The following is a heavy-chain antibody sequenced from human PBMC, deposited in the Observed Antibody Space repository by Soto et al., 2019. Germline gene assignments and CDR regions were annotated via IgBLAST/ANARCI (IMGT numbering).Heavy chain of an antibody. V-gene: IGHV3-21*06. CDR2: ISSTTNYI. Sequence: GGSLRLSCAASGFTFTRYSMNWVRQAPGKGLEWVSSISSTTNYIYYGDSMKGRFTISRDNAKNSLYLEMNSLGAEDTAVYYCARESEDLTSNFDYWGQGTLVTVSS. CDR1: GFTFTRYS. J-gene: IGHJ4*02. CDR3: ARESEDLTSNFDY.